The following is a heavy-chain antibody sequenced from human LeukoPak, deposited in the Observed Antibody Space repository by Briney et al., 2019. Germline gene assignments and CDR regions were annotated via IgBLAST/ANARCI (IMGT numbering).Heavy chain of an antibody. CDR3: ASSYSGYDRSPAPTYGMDV. D-gene: IGHD5-12*01. V-gene: IGHV5-51*01. CDR1: GYSFTSYW. Sequence: GESLKISCKGSGYSFTSYWIGWVRQMPGKGLEWMGIIYPGDSDTRYSPSFQGQVTISADKSISTAYLQWSSLKASDTAMYYCASSYSGYDRSPAPTYGMDVWGQGTTVTVSS. CDR2: IYPGDSDT. J-gene: IGHJ6*02.